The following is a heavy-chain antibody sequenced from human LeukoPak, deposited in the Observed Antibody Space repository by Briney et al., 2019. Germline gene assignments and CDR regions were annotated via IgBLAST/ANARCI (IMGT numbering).Heavy chain of an antibody. D-gene: IGHD2-15*01. CDR1: GGSFSGYY. CDR3: VRGKYYCSGGTCAPPLDS. V-gene: IGHV4-34*01. Sequence: SETLSLTCAVNGGSFSGYYWTWVRQPPGKGLEWIGEINHSGSNIYNPSLKSRVTMSVDTTKNQVSLKMTSLTAADTAVYYCVRGKYYCSGGTCAPPLDSWGQGTLVIVSS. J-gene: IGHJ4*02. CDR2: INHSGSN.